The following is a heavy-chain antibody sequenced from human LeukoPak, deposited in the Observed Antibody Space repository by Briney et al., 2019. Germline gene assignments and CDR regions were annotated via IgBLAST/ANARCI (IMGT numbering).Heavy chain of an antibody. D-gene: IGHD6-13*01. J-gene: IGHJ6*03. CDR3: ARDPIAAAGPDTYYYMDV. CDR2: IYSGGST. CDR1: GFIVSSNY. V-gene: IGHV3-53*01. Sequence: PGGSLRLSCAASGFIVSSNYMSWVRQAPGKGLEWASVIYSGGSTYYADSVKGRFTISRDNSKNTLYLQMNSLRAEDTAVYYCARDPIAAAGPDTYYYMDVWGKGTTVTVSS.